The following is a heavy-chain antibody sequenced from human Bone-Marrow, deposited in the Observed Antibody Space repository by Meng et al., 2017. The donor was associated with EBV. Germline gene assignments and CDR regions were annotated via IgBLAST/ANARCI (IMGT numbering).Heavy chain of an antibody. V-gene: IGHV1-69*01. CDR2: IIPIFGTA. CDR3: ASATNTAMVPTLTY. D-gene: IGHD5-18*01. Sequence: QVQLVQAGPEVKKPGSSVKVSCTASGGTFSSYAISWVRQDPGQGLEWMGGIIPIFGTANYAQKFQGRVTITADESTSTAYMELSSLRSEDTAVYYCASATNTAMVPTLTYWGQGTLVTVSS. CDR1: GGTFSSYA. J-gene: IGHJ4*02.